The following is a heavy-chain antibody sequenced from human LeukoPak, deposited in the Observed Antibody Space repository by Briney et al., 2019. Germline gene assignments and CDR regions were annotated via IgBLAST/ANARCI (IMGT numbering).Heavy chain of an antibody. Sequence: GGSLRLSCAASGFSFTSSWMSWVRQAPGKGLEWVANIKQDGSEKYYVDSVKGRFTISRDNAKNSLFLQMNSLRAEDTAVYYCARDHYNILTGYFSYWGQGTLVAVSS. CDR3: ARDHYNILTGYFSY. D-gene: IGHD3-9*01. CDR2: IKQDGSEK. V-gene: IGHV3-7*01. CDR1: GFSFTSSW. J-gene: IGHJ4*02.